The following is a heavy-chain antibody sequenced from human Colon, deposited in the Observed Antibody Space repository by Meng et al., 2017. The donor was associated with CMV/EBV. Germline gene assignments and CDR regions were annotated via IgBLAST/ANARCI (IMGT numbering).Heavy chain of an antibody. V-gene: IGHV3-48*04. J-gene: IGHJ4*02. D-gene: IGHD1-26*01. CDR2: ISSSSSAI. Sequence: GESLKISCAASGFSFSNNHMNWVRQAPGRGLEWISYISSSSSAIEYADSVRGRFTISRDNAKSSLYLQINSLRVEDTAVYYCVRDILRVGITYYFDYWGQGTLVTVSS. CDR1: GFSFSNNH. CDR3: VRDILRVGITYYFDY.